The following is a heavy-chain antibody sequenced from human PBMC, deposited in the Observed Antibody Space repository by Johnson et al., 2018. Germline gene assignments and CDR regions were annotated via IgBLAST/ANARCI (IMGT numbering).Heavy chain of an antibody. D-gene: IGHD7-27*01. V-gene: IGHV4-59*01. CDR2: IFYTGET. CDR3: AVWGERLGMKAFDI. CDR1: RDAITTYY. J-gene: IGHJ3*02. Sequence: QVQLQESGPGLVKXSETXSLXCTVSRDAITTYYWNWIRQAPGKGLEWIGYIFYTGETNSNPSLKSRVTMSVDTSTSQLSLKLNSGTAADTAVDYCAVWGERLGMKAFDIWGQGTMVTVSS.